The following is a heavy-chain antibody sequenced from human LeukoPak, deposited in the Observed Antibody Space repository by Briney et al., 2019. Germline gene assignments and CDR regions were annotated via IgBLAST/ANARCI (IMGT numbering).Heavy chain of an antibody. CDR3: ARADIVVVTAIYWYFDL. CDR1: GGSISSYY. V-gene: IGHV4-59*01. J-gene: IGHJ2*01. CDR2: IYYSGST. D-gene: IGHD2-21*02. Sequence: SETLSLTCTVSGGSISSYYWSWIRQPPGKGLEWIGYIYYSGSTNYNPSLKSRVTISVDRSKNQFSLKLSSVTAADMAVYYCARADIVVVTAIYWYFDLWGRGTLVTVSS.